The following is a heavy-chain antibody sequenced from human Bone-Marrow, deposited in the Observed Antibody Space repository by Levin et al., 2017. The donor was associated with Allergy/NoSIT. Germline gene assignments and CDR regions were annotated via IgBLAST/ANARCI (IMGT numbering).Heavy chain of an antibody. CDR2: VSAYNGDT. J-gene: IGHJ4*02. CDR3: VRDFLIAAGGTEGFDY. Sequence: ASVKVSCKASGYTFPDYGISWVRQAPGQGLEWIGWVSAYNGDTKNSQRVQGRITMTTDTSTSTAYMDLRSLRLDDTAVYYWVRDFLIAAGGTEGFDYWGQGTLVTVSS. D-gene: IGHD6-13*01. CDR1: GYTFPDYG. V-gene: IGHV1-18*01.